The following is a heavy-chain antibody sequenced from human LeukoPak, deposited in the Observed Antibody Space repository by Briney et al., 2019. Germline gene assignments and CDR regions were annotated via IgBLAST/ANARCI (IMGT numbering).Heavy chain of an antibody. J-gene: IGHJ6*03. D-gene: IGHD3-3*01. CDR2: TNPNSGNT. CDR1: GYTFTSYD. CDR3: ARTKTTYYDFWSGYSYYYYYMDV. Sequence: ASVKVSCKASGYTFTSYDINWVRQATGQGLEWMGWTNPNSGNTGYAQKFQGRVTMTRNTSISTAYMELSSLRSEDTAVYYCARTKTTYYDFWSGYSYYYYYMDVWGKGTTVTVSS. V-gene: IGHV1-8*01.